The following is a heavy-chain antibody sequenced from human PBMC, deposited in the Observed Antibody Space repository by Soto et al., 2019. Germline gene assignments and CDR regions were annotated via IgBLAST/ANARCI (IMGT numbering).Heavy chain of an antibody. Sequence: GASVKVSCKASGGTFSSYAISWVRQAPGQGLEWMGGIIPIFGTANYAQKFQGRVTITGDKSTSTAYMELSSLRSEDTAVYYCASTPTYYDILTGYQNYYYYGMDVWGQGTTVTVSS. D-gene: IGHD3-9*01. V-gene: IGHV1-69*06. J-gene: IGHJ6*02. CDR3: ASTPTYYDILTGYQNYYYYGMDV. CDR1: GGTFSSYA. CDR2: IIPIFGTA.